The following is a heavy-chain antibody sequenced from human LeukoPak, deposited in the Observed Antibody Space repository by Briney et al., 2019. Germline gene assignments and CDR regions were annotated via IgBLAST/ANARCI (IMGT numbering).Heavy chain of an antibody. CDR3: ASVDYGDQVLDY. J-gene: IGHJ4*02. Sequence: SQTLSLTCTVSGGSISSGDYYWSWIRQPPGKGLEWIGYIYYSGSTYYNPSLKSRVTISVDTSKNQFSLKLSSVTAADTAVYYCASVDYGDQVLDYWGQGTLVTVSS. D-gene: IGHD4-17*01. CDR2: IYYSGST. V-gene: IGHV4-30-4*01. CDR1: GGSISSGDYY.